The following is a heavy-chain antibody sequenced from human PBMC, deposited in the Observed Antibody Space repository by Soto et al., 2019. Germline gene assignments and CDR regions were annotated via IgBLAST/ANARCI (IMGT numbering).Heavy chain of an antibody. CDR2: IYYTGST. CDR3: AREDQTTDSFDY. Sequence: SETLSLTCTVSGGSVSSTRYYWDWIRQPPGKGLEWIGNIYYTGSTYYSPSLKSRVTISVDTSKSQFSLKLTSVTAADTAVYFCAREDQTTDSFDYWGQGALVTVSS. D-gene: IGHD4-4*01. CDR1: GGSVSSTRYY. J-gene: IGHJ4*02. V-gene: IGHV4-39*02.